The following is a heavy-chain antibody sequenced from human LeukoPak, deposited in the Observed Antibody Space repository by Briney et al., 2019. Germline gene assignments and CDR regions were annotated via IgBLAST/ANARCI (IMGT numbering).Heavy chain of an antibody. CDR2: IIPIFGTA. J-gene: IGHJ4*02. CDR1: GGTFSSYA. V-gene: IGHV1-69*13. Sequence: ASVKVSCKASGGTFSSYAISWVRQAPGQGLEWMGGIIPIFGTANYAQKSQGRVTITADESTSTAYMELSSLRSEDTAVYYCARLDIVVVPAAYNTNGYFDNWGQGTLVTVSS. CDR3: ARLDIVVVPAAYNTNGYFDN. D-gene: IGHD2-2*01.